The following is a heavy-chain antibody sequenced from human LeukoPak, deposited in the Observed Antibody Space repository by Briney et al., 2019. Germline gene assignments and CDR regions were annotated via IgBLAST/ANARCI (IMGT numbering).Heavy chain of an antibody. V-gene: IGHV3-30*04. Sequence: GRSLRLSCAASGFTFSSYAMHWVRQAPGKGLEWVAVISYDGSNKYYADSVKGRFTISRDNSKNTLYLQMNSLRAEDTAVYYCAKDSRYCSSTSCYDRFDYWGQGTLVTVSS. CDR2: ISYDGSNK. D-gene: IGHD2-2*01. CDR3: AKDSRYCSSTSCYDRFDY. CDR1: GFTFSSYA. J-gene: IGHJ4*02.